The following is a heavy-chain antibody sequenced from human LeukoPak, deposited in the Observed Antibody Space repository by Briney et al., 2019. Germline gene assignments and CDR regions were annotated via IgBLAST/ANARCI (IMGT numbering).Heavy chain of an antibody. CDR3: AGVALRYCSGGSCPFDY. Sequence: GGSLRLSCAASGFTFSSYGMHWVRQAPGKGLEWVAVISYDGSNKYYADSVKGRFTISRDNSKNTLYLQMNSLRAEDTAVYYCAGVALRYCSGGSCPFDYWGQGTLVTVSS. V-gene: IGHV3-30*03. J-gene: IGHJ4*02. CDR2: ISYDGSNK. CDR1: GFTFSSYG. D-gene: IGHD2-15*01.